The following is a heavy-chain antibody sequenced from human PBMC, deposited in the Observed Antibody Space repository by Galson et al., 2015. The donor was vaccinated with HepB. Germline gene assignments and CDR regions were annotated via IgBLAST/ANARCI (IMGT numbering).Heavy chain of an antibody. J-gene: IGHJ6*02. CDR1: GGSISSYY. Sequence: ETLSLTCTVSGGSISSYYWSWIRRPAGKGLEWIGRIYTSGSTNYNPSLKSRVTMSVDTSKNQFSLKLSSVTAADTAVYYCARQVGYCSGGSCYSSWYGMDVWGQGTTVTVSS. CDR3: ARQVGYCSGGSCYSSWYGMDV. CDR2: IYTSGST. V-gene: IGHV4-4*07. D-gene: IGHD2-15*01.